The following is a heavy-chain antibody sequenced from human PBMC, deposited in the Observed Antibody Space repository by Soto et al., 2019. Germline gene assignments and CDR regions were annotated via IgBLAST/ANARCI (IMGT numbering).Heavy chain of an antibody. CDR2: INSKAYGWTT. CDR3: ARDEGSNDYGDSYGMDV. D-gene: IGHD4-17*01. Sequence: GGSLRLSCTTSGFFFGNYTLAGFRQAAGKGLEWISFINSKAYGWTTEYASSVKVRFTISRDDSKSIAYLQMNSLQTDDAAVYYCARDEGSNDYGDSYGMDVWGQGTTVTVSS. V-gene: IGHV3-49*03. J-gene: IGHJ6*02. CDR1: GFFFGNYT.